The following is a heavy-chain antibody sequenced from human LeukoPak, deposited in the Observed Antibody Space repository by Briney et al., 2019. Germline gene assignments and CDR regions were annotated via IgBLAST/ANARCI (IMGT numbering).Heavy chain of an antibody. CDR2: INPSDGFT. J-gene: IGHJ4*02. CDR1: GYSITDYF. Sequence: ASVKVSCKTSGYSITDYFMHWVRLAPGQGLEWTGMINPSDGFTRQAQKFEGRVTITSDTSTSTVYMEMSSLTSEDTAVYYCARAVDQDFDYWGQGTLVTVSS. CDR3: ARAVDQDFDY. D-gene: IGHD2-21*01. V-gene: IGHV1-46*01.